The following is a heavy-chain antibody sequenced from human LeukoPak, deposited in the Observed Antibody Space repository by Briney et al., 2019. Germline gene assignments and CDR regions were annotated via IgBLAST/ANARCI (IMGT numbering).Heavy chain of an antibody. CDR2: ISGSGSTT. V-gene: IGHV3-23*01. CDR1: GFTFRSSS. CDR3: AKEAAYCGGDCNSLLDH. J-gene: IGHJ4*02. Sequence: PGGSLRLSCAASGFTFRSSSMSWVRQAPGQGLEWVSVISGSGSTTYYADSVKGRFTISRDNSKNTLYLQMNSLRAEDTAVYYCAKEAAYCGGDCNSLLDHWGQGTLVTVSS. D-gene: IGHD2-21*02.